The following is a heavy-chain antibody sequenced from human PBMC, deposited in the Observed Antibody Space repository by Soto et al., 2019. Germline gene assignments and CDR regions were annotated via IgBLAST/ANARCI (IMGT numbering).Heavy chain of an antibody. D-gene: IGHD6-13*01. CDR1: GGSISSSSYY. CDR3: ARLSTDSSSWYLDY. V-gene: IGHV4-39*01. Sequence: QLQLQESGPGLVKPSETLSLTCTVSGGSISSSSYYWGWIRQPPGKGLEWIGSIYYSGSTYYNPSLNSRVTISVDTSKHQFSLKLSSVTAADTAVYYCARLSTDSSSWYLDYWGQGTLVTVSS. CDR2: IYYSGST. J-gene: IGHJ4*02.